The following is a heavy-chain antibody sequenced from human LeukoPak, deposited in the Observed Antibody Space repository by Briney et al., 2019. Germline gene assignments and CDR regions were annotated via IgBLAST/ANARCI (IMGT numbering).Heavy chain of an antibody. CDR2: ISSRGSTI. CDR1: EFTFSSYE. V-gene: IGHV3-48*03. D-gene: IGHD1-26*01. CDR3: ARDSVVGASSGAHFDY. J-gene: IGHJ4*02. Sequence: GGSLRLSCAASEFTFSSYEMNWVRQTPGKGLEWVSSISSRGSTIYYADSVKGRFTISRDNSKNTLYLQMNSLRAEDTAVYYCARDSVVGASSGAHFDYWGQGTLVTVSS.